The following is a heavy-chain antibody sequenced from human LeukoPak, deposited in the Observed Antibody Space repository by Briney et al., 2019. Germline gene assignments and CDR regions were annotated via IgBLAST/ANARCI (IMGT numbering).Heavy chain of an antibody. CDR2: IYTSGSPT. CDR1: EFTLSRYE. V-gene: IGHV3-48*03. D-gene: IGHD3-10*01. J-gene: IGHJ4*02. CDR3: ARDLWFGDLL. Sequence: GGSLRLSCAASEFTLSRYEMNWVSQAPGKGLEWIAYIYTSGSPTYYAASVKGRFTISRDNARNSLYLQMDSLTAEDTAVYYCARDLWFGDLLWGQGSLVTVSS.